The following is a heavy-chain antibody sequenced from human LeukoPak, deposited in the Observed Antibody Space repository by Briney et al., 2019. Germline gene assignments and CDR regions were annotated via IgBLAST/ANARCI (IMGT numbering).Heavy chain of an antibody. Sequence: SETLSLTCTVSGGSISRGGYYWSWIRQHPGKGLEWIGYIYYSGSTYYNPSLKSRVTISVDTSKNQFSLKLSSVTAADTAVYYCARGPPNYYDSSGYYYGVANYFDYWGQGTLVTVSS. V-gene: IGHV4-31*03. CDR1: GGSISRGGYY. D-gene: IGHD3-22*01. J-gene: IGHJ4*02. CDR2: IYYSGST. CDR3: ARGPPNYYDSSGYYYGVANYFDY.